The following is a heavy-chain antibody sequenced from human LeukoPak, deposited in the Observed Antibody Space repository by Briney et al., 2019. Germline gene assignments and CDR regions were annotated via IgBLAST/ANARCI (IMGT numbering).Heavy chain of an antibody. V-gene: IGHV3-33*01. CDR1: GFTFSSYG. D-gene: IGHD5-24*01. Sequence: PGRSLRLSCAASGFTFSSYGMHWVRQAPGKGLEWVAVIWYDGSNKYYADSVKGRFTISRDNSKNTLYLQMNCLRAEDTAVYYCARGKMATITDAFDIWGQGTMVTVSS. CDR3: ARGKMATITDAFDI. J-gene: IGHJ3*02. CDR2: IWYDGSNK.